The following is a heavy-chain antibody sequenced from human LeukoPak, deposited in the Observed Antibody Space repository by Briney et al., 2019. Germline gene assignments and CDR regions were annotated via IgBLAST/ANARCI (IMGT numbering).Heavy chain of an antibody. J-gene: IGHJ4*02. D-gene: IGHD5-24*01. CDR2: IYYSGST. V-gene: IGHV4-59*01. CDR1: GGSISSYY. Sequence: PSETLSLTCTVSGGSISSYYWSWIRQPPGKGLEWIGYIYYSGSTNYNPSHKSRVTISVDTSKNQFSLKLSSVTAADTAVYYCAMEVEMATISSFGYWGQGTLVTVSS. CDR3: AMEVEMATISSFGY.